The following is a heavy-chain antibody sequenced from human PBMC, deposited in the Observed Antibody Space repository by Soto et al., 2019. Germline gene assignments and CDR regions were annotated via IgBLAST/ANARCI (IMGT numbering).Heavy chain of an antibody. D-gene: IGHD3-22*01. CDR3: VKTYYYDGVDFYSWDQFDI. V-gene: IGHV3-23*01. CDR1: GFTFNSYA. Sequence: QLSESGGGLVQPGGSLRLSCAASGFTFNSYAMTWVRQAPGRAMEWVSAISGSGGTKKHAESVVGRFSISRENAKSTVYLQMNSLRAEDTAVYYCVKTYYYDGVDFYSWDQFDIGGQGTTVAVSS. J-gene: IGHJ3*02. CDR2: ISGSGGTK.